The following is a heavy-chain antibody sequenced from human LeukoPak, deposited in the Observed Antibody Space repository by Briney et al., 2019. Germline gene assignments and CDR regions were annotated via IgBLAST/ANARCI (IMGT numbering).Heavy chain of an antibody. CDR2: ISGSGGST. J-gene: IGHJ4*02. CDR1: GFTFGSYG. CDR3: ARKRWLQYYYFDY. Sequence: GGSLRLSCAASGFTFGSYGMSWVRQAPRKGLEWVSAISGSGGSTYYADSVKGRFTISRDNSKNTLYLQMNTLRAEDTALYYCARKRWLQYYYFDYWGRGTLVTVSS. V-gene: IGHV3-23*01. D-gene: IGHD5-24*01.